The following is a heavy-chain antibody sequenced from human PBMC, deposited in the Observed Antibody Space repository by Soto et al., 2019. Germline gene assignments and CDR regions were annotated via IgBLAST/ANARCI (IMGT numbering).Heavy chain of an antibody. CDR3: AEGRWDGYTGY. J-gene: IGHJ4*02. CDR1: GFTFSSYA. V-gene: IGHV3-23*01. CDR2: ISGSGGST. Sequence: GGSLRLSCAASGFTFSSYAMSWVRQAPGMGLEWVSAISGSGGSTYYADSVKGRFTISRDNFENTLYLQMNSLRAEDTAVYYCAEGRWDGYTGYWGQGTLVTVSS. D-gene: IGHD5-12*01.